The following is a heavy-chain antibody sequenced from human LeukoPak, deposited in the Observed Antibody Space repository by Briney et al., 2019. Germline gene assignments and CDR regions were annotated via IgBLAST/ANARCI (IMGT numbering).Heavy chain of an antibody. J-gene: IGHJ6*03. CDR1: GGSFSGYY. CDR2: INHSGST. V-gene: IGHV4-34*01. CDR3: AREQLGPNYYYYYYMDV. D-gene: IGHD6-6*01. Sequence: PSETLSLTCAVYGGSFSGYYWSWIRQPPGKGLEWIGEINHSGSTNYNPSLKSRVTISVDTSKNQFSLKLSSVTAADTAVYYCAREQLGPNYYYYYYMDVWGKGTTVTVSS.